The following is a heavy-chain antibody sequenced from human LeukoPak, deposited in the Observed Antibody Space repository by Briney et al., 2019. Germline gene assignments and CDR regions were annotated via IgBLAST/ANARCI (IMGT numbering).Heavy chain of an antibody. CDR3: ARLVTMVRGVITYYYYMDV. Sequence: ASVKVSCKASGYTITSYDINWVRQATGQGLEWMGWMNPNSGNTGYAQKFQGRVTMTRNTSISTAYMELSSLRSEDTAVYYCARLVTMVRGVITYYYYMDVWGKGTTVTVSS. D-gene: IGHD3-10*01. V-gene: IGHV1-8*01. CDR2: MNPNSGNT. J-gene: IGHJ6*03. CDR1: GYTITSYD.